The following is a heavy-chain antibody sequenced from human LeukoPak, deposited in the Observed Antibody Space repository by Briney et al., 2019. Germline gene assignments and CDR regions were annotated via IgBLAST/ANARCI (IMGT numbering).Heavy chain of an antibody. V-gene: IGHV4-59*08. CDR1: GGSISSYY. CDR2: IFYIGST. CDR3: ATLYYYYGMDV. J-gene: IGHJ6*02. Sequence: PSETLSLTCTVSGGSISSYYWSWIRQSPGKGLEWIGYIFYIGSTNYNPSLKSRVTMSVDTSKNQFSLKLSSVTAADTAVYYCATLYYYYGMDVWGQGTTVTVSS.